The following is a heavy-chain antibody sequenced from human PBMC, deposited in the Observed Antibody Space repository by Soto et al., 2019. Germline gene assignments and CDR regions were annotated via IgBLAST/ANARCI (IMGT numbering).Heavy chain of an antibody. D-gene: IGHD3-10*01. CDR3: AGGGVRGVITRTRDYYGMDV. J-gene: IGHJ6*02. V-gene: IGHV5-10-1*01. CDR2: IDPTDSYT. CDR1: GYSFTTYW. Sequence: PGESLKISCQGSGYSFTTYWISWVRQMPGKGLECMGRIDPTDSYTDYSPTFEGHVTMSVDRSINTAYLEWSSLKASDTAMYYFAGGGVRGVITRTRDYYGMDVWGQGTTVTVSS.